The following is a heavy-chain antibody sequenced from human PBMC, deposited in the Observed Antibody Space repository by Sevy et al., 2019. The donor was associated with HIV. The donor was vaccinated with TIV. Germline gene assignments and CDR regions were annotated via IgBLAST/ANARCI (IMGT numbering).Heavy chain of an antibody. CDR2: TFYRSKFYN. CDR3: ARGGGGSGVTCYDFDH. CDR1: GDSVSRSDAA. V-gene: IGHV6-1*01. D-gene: IGHD2-15*01. J-gene: IGHJ4*02. Sequence: SQTLSLTCAISGDSVSRSDAAWNWIRQSPSRGLEWLGRTFYRSKFYNDYASSVQSRLTIYAGTSKNQLSLRLNSVTPGDTAVYYCARGGGGSGVTCYDFDHWGQGTLVTVSS.